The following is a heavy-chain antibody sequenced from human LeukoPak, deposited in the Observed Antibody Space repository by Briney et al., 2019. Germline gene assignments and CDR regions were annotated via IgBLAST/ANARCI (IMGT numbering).Heavy chain of an antibody. CDR3: ARDRITMVRGVTSTSDY. CDR1: GYTFTGYY. CDR2: INPNSGGT. Sequence: APVKVSCKASGYTFTGYYMHWLRQAPGQGLEWMGWINPNSGGTNYAQKFQGRVTMTRDTSISTAYMELSRLRSDDTAVYYCARDRITMVRGVTSTSDYWGQGTLVTVSS. V-gene: IGHV1-2*02. D-gene: IGHD3-10*01. J-gene: IGHJ4*02.